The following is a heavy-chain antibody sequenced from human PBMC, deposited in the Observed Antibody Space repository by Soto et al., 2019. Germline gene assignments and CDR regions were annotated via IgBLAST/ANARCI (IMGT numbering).Heavy chain of an antibody. J-gene: IGHJ4*02. CDR2: IIPIYASP. V-gene: IGHV1-69*06. D-gene: IGHD3-9*01. CDR3: AVTVTGSRSPLAH. Sequence: QVQLVQSGAEVKKPGSSVKVSCKASGGTFSSNAISWVRQAPGQGLEWMGGIIPIYASPNYAQNFQGRATVTADKATSTAYLELGRLKFADSAIYYCAVTVTGSRSPLAHWGRGTLVIVSS. CDR1: GGTFSSNA.